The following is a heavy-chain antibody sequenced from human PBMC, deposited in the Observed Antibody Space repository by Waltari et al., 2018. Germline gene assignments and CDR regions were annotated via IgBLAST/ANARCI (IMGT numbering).Heavy chain of an antibody. CDR3: ATPYGSGTNFDY. D-gene: IGHD3-10*01. CDR1: GGSIKNPNLY. J-gene: IGHJ4*02. Sequence: QLQLQESGPGLVKPSGTLSLACAVSGGSIKNPNLYWGWVRQPPGKGLEFSGSVYYTGNTYYNPSLTRRFTISVDTSKNKFSLRLTTVTAADTAVYYWATPYGSGTNFDYWGQGTLVTVSS. V-gene: IGHV4-39*01. CDR2: VYYTGNT.